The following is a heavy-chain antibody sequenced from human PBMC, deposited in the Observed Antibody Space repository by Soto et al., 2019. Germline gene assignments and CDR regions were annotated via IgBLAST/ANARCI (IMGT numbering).Heavy chain of an antibody. CDR3: ARDKAAAGTGFWFDP. D-gene: IGHD6-13*01. CDR1: GGSISSYY. Sequence: SETLSLTCTVSGGSISSYYWSWIRQPAGKGLEWIGRIYTSGSTNYNPSLKSRVTMSVDTSKNQFSLKLSSVTAADTAVYYCARDKAAAGTGFWFDPWGQGTLVTVSS. V-gene: IGHV4-4*07. CDR2: IYTSGST. J-gene: IGHJ5*02.